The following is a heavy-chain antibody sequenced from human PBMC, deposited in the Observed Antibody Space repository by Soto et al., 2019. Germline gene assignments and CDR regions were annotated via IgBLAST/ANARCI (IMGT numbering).Heavy chain of an antibody. CDR1: GYTFTSYG. CDR2: ISAHNGNT. D-gene: IGHD1-1*01. J-gene: IGHJ4*02. Sequence: QVHLVQCGAEVKKPGASVKVSCTGSGYTFTSYGITWVRQAPGQGVEWMGWISAHNGNTDYAQKLQGRVTVTRDTSTSTAYMELRSLRSDDTAVYYCARGRYGDYWGQGALVTVSS. CDR3: ARGRYGDY. V-gene: IGHV1-18*01.